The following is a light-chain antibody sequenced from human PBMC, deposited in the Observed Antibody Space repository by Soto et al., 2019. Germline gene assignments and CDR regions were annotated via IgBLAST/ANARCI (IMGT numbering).Light chain of an antibody. CDR1: RSNIGSNT. J-gene: IGLJ1*01. Sequence: QSVLTQPPSTSGTPGQRVTISCSGSRSNIGSNTVTWYQQLPGTAPTLLIYSNNQRPSGVPDRFSGSKSGTSASLAISGLQSEAEADYYCAAWDDSLNGSYVFGTGTKVTVL. CDR2: SNN. CDR3: AAWDDSLNGSYV. V-gene: IGLV1-44*01.